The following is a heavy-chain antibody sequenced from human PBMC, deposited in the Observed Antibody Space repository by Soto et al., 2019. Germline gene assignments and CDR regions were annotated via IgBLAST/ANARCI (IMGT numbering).Heavy chain of an antibody. V-gene: IGHV3-23*01. CDR2: ISGSGGST. CDR1: GFTFSSYA. Sequence: PGGSLRVSCAASGFTFSSYAMSWVRQAPGKGLEWVSAISGSGGSTYYADSVKGRFTISRDNSKNTLYLQMNSLRAEDTAVYYCTKVLLTNWGYPDYWGQGTLVTVSS. J-gene: IGHJ4*02. CDR3: TKVLLTNWGYPDY. D-gene: IGHD7-27*01.